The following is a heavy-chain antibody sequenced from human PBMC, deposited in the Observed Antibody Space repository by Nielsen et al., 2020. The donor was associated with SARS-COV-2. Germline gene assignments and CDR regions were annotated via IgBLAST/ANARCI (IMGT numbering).Heavy chain of an antibody. CDR2: INPSGGST. D-gene: IGHD6-13*01. CDR3: ARAGEPGYSGSWYNRLDY. CDR1: GYTFTGYY. J-gene: IGHJ4*02. Sequence: ASVKVSCKASGYTFTGYYMHWVRQAPGQGLEWMGIINPSGGSTSYAQKFQGRVTMTRDTSTSTVYMELSSLRSEDTAVYYCARAGEPGYSGSWYNRLDYWGQGTLVTVSS. V-gene: IGHV1-46*01.